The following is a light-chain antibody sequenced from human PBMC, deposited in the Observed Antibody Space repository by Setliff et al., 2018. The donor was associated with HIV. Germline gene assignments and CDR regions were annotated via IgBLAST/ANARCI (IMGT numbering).Light chain of an antibody. CDR2: SNI. V-gene: IGLV1-44*01. Sequence: QSALTQPPPASGTPGQRVTISCSGSRSNIGRNSVTWYQQFPGAAPKLLIYSNIQQPSGVPDRFSGSKSGSSASLAISGLQSEDEADYYCAAWDDTVNGYVFGTGTKVTVL. J-gene: IGLJ1*01. CDR3: AAWDDTVNGYV. CDR1: RSNIGRNS.